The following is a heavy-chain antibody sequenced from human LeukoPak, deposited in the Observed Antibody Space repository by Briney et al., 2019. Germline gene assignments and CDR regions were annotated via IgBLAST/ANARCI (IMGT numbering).Heavy chain of an antibody. J-gene: IGHJ4*02. CDR2: IGVSATAI. V-gene: IGHV3-11*04. CDR3: ARDPYSSSWVY. CDR1: GFTFSDYY. D-gene: IGHD6-13*01. Sequence: GGSLRLSCAASGFTFSDYYLTWIRQAPGKGLEWVSYIGVSATAIHYADSVKGRFTIFRDNAKNSLYLQMNRLRAEDTAVYYCARDPYSSSWVYWGQGTLVTVSS.